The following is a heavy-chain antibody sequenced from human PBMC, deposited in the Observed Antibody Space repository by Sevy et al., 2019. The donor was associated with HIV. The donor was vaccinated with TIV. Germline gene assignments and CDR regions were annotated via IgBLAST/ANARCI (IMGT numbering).Heavy chain of an antibody. V-gene: IGHV3-30-3*01. D-gene: IGHD6-19*01. J-gene: IGHJ4*02. Sequence: GGSLRLSCAASGFTFSSYAMHWVRQAPGKGLEWVAVISYDGSNKYYADSVKGRFTISRDNSKNTLYLQMNSLRAEDTAVYYCARDLQQWLGRGNDFDYWGQGTLVTVSS. CDR2: ISYDGSNK. CDR1: GFTFSSYA. CDR3: ARDLQQWLGRGNDFDY.